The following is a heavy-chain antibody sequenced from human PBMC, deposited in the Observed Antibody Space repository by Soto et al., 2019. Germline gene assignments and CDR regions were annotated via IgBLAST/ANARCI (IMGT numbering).Heavy chain of an antibody. CDR3: ARDNCGGDCSIYYYYYYMDV. CDR1: GGSFSGYY. J-gene: IGHJ6*03. Sequence: SETLSLTCAVYGGSFSGYYWSWIRQPPGKGLEWIGEINHSGSTNYNPSLKSRVTISVDTSKNQFSLKLSSVTAADTAVYYCARDNCGGDCSIYYYYYYMDVWGKGTTVTVSS. D-gene: IGHD2-21*01. V-gene: IGHV4-34*01. CDR2: INHSGST.